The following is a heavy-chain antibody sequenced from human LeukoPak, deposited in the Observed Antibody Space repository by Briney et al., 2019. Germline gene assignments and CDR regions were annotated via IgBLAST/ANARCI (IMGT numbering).Heavy chain of an antibody. J-gene: IGHJ6*02. CDR3: ARSDYDFWSGYSDYGMDV. CDR2: FDPEDGET. V-gene: IGHV1-24*01. D-gene: IGHD3-3*01. Sequence: ASVKVSCTVSGYTLTELSMHWVRQAPGKGLEWMGGFDPEDGETIYAQKLQGRVTMTTDTSTSTAYMELRSLRSDDTAVYYCARSDYDFWSGYSDYGMDVWGQGTTVTVSS. CDR1: GYTLTELS.